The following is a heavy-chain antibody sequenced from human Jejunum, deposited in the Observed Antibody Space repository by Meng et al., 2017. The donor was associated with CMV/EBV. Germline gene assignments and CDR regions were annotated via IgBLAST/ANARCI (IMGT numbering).Heavy chain of an antibody. V-gene: IGHV3-30*02. J-gene: IGHJ4*02. D-gene: IGHD1-26*01. CDR3: FGGGMYPGGDY. CDR1: GFTVSDYG. Sequence: CAASGFTVSDYGLFCVRQARGRGVDWVSFIRDDGGEEYYGDSVTGRCSVSRDNVKNRLYLQMNSLRVEDTAVYYCFGGGMYPGGDYWGQGTLVTVSS. CDR2: IRDDGGEE.